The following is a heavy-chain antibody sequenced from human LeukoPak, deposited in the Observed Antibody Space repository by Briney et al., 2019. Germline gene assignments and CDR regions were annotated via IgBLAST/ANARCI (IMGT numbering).Heavy chain of an antibody. V-gene: IGHV3-7*01. J-gene: IGHJ4*02. Sequence: PGGSLRLSCAASGFTFSSYWMSWVRQAPGKGLEWVANIKQDGSEKYYVDSVKGRFTISRDNAKNSLYLQMNSLRAEDTAVYYCARGVSPYDFWSGSDFDYWGQGTLVTVSS. CDR3: ARGVSPYDFWSGSDFDY. CDR1: GFTFSSYW. CDR2: IKQDGSEK. D-gene: IGHD3-3*01.